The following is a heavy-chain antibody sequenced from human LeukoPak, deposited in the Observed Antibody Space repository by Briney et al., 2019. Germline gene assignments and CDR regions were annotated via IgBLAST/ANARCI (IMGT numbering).Heavy chain of an antibody. CDR3: AKGVERRFNPDY. CDR1: GFTFSSYA. V-gene: IGHV3-23*01. Sequence: GGSLRLSCAASGFTFSSYAMSWVRQAPGKGLEWVSTISGSGGSTYYADSVKGRFTISRDNSKNTLYLQMNSPRAEDTAVYYCAKGVERRFNPDYWGQGTLVTVSS. CDR2: ISGSGGST. D-gene: IGHD1-1*01. J-gene: IGHJ4*02.